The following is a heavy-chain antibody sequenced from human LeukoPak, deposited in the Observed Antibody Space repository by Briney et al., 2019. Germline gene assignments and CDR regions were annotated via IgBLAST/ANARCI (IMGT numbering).Heavy chain of an antibody. CDR3: ARFTFWSGYYPFDY. V-gene: IGHV1-18*01. J-gene: IGHJ4*02. D-gene: IGHD3-3*01. Sequence: VASVKVSYKASGYTFTSYGISWVRQAPGQGLEWMGWISAYNGNTNYAQKLQGRVTMTTDTSTSTAYMELRSLRSDDTAVYYCARFTFWSGYYPFDYWGQGTLVTVSS. CDR1: GYTFTSYG. CDR2: ISAYNGNT.